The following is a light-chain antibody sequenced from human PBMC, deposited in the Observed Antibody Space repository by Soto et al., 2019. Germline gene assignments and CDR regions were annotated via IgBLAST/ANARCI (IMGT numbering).Light chain of an antibody. V-gene: IGLV2-14*01. CDR1: SSDVGGYNY. Sequence: QSALTQPASVSGSPGQSITISCTGTSSDVGGYNYVSWYQQHPDKAPKLMIYDVSNRPSGVSNRFSGSKSGNTASQTISGLQAEDEADYYCSSYTSSSTYVFGTGTKLTVL. CDR3: SSYTSSSTYV. J-gene: IGLJ1*01. CDR2: DVS.